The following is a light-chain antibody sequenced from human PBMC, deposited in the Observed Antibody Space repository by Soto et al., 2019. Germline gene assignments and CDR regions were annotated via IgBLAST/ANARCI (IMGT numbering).Light chain of an antibody. CDR2: GNS. Sequence: QSVLTQPPSVSGAPGQRVTISCTGSSSNIGAGFDVHWYHQIAGTAPKLLIYGNSNRPSGVPDRFSGSKSGTSASLAITGLQAEDGTDYYCQSYDSRLSAVVFGGGTKLTVL. J-gene: IGLJ2*01. CDR1: SSNIGAGFD. V-gene: IGLV1-40*01. CDR3: QSYDSRLSAVV.